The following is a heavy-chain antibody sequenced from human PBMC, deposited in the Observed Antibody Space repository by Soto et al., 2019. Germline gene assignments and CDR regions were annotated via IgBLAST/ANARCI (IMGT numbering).Heavy chain of an antibody. CDR1: GFTVSSNY. CDR2: IYSGGST. V-gene: IGHV3-53*01. J-gene: IGHJ4*02. CDR3: SRDQNYYDSNDYLYYFDY. D-gene: IGHD3-22*01. Sequence: SCAASGFTVSSNYMSWVRQAPGKGLEWVSVIYSGGSTYYADSVKGRFTISRDNSKNTLYLQMNSLRAEDTAVYYCSRDQNYYDSNDYLYYFDYWGQGTLVTVSS.